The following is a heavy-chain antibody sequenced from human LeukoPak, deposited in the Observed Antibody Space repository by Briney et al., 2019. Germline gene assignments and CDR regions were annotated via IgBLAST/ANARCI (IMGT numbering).Heavy chain of an antibody. J-gene: IGHJ4*02. Sequence: GGSLRLSCGASGFRFSSYAMSWVRQAPGKGLEWVSSISGSGGSTYYTDSVKGRFAISRDNSKSTLYLQMNSLGTDDTALYYCVKGGQNYDFWRFDYWGQGTLVTAST. V-gene: IGHV3-23*01. D-gene: IGHD3-3*01. CDR3: VKGGQNYDFWRFDY. CDR1: GFRFSSYA. CDR2: ISGSGGST.